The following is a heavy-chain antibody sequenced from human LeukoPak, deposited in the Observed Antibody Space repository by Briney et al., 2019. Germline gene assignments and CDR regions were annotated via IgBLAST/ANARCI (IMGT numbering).Heavy chain of an antibody. J-gene: IGHJ3*02. V-gene: IGHV3-33*01. CDR2: MWYDGRNK. D-gene: IGHD3-22*01. CDR3: ARDTGSMIVVVIPGAFDI. CDR1: GFTLSSFG. Sequence: GGSLRLSCAASGFTLSSFGMVWVRQAPGKGLEWVTLMWYDGRNKYYADSVKGRFTISRDNAKNSLYLQMNSLRDEDTAVYYCARDTGSMIVVVIPGAFDIWGQGTMVTVSS.